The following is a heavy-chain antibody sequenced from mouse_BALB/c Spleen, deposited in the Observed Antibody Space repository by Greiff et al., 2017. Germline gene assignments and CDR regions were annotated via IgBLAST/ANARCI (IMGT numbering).Heavy chain of an antibody. CDR3: ARSGGNYPSFAY. D-gene: IGHD2-1*01. J-gene: IGHJ3*01. Sequence: VQLKESGAELVRPGALVKLSCKASGFNIKDYYMHWVKQRPEQGLEWIGWIDPENGNTIYDPKFQGKASITADTSSNTAYLQLSSLTSEDTAVYYCARSGGNYPSFAYWGQGTLVTVSA. CDR1: GFNIKDYY. V-gene: IGHV14-1*02. CDR2: IDPENGNT.